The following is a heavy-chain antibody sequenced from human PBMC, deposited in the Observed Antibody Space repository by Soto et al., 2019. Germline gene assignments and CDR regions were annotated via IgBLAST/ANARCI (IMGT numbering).Heavy chain of an antibody. D-gene: IGHD2-2*01. CDR1: GGSISSSSYY. CDR3: ASPGYVLRYQLLSRPQYFDY. Sequence: QLQLQESGPGLVKPSETLSLTCTVSGGSISSSSYYWGWIRQPPGKGLEWIGSIYYSGSTYYNPSLKSRVTISVDTSKNQFSLKLSSVTAADTAVYYCASPGYVLRYQLLSRPQYFDYWGQGTLVTVSS. CDR2: IYYSGST. V-gene: IGHV4-39*01. J-gene: IGHJ4*02.